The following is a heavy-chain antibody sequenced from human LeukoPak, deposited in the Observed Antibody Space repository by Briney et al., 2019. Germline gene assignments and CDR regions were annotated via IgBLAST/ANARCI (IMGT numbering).Heavy chain of an antibody. CDR2: IAPSDAYT. D-gene: IGHD6-25*01. J-gene: IGHJ4*02. V-gene: IGHV5-10-1*01. CDR1: GYTSTSYL. Sequence: GASLKSSCKGSGYTSTSYLITWVRQTPGKGLGRMGRIAPSDAYTNSHTSFQGHATISADKSISTAYLQWSSLRASGTAMYFCARQKSPIRPTATVDYWGRGTLVTVSS. CDR3: ARQKSPIRPTATVDY.